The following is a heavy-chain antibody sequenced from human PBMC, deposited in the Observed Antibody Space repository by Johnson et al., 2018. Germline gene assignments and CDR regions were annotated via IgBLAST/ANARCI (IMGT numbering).Heavy chain of an antibody. V-gene: IGHV3-23*01. CDR1: GFTFSSYA. J-gene: IGHJ3*02. CDR3: AKDLRSGITMIVDAFDI. D-gene: IGHD3-22*01. Sequence: EVQLLESGGGLVQXGGSLRLXCAASGFTFSSYAMSWVRQAPGKGLEWVSAISGSGGSTYSADSVKGRFPISRDNSKNTLYLQMNSLRAEETAVYYGAKDLRSGITMIVDAFDIWGQGTMVTVSS. CDR2: ISGSGGST.